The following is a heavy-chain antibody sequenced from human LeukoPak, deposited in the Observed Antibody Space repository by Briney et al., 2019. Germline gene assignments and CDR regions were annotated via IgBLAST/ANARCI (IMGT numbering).Heavy chain of an antibody. V-gene: IGHV3-23*01. D-gene: IGHD6-13*01. Sequence: GGSLRLSCAMSGFTFTNYAMTWVRQAPGKGLEWVSTIGGGDGSTHYADSVKGRFTISRDNAKNSLFLQMNSLRAEDTAVYYCARADSSTFYYLDYWGQGTLVTVSS. CDR2: IGGGDGST. CDR1: GFTFTNYA. CDR3: ARADSSTFYYLDY. J-gene: IGHJ4*02.